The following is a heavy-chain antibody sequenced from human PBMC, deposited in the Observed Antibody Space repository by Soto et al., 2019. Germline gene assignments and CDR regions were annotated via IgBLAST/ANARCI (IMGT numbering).Heavy chain of an antibody. Sequence: SETLSLTCSVSGGSISSYYWNWTRQAPGKGLAWIGYISNSGTSYYNPSLRGRVTISADTSKNQFSLKMTSVTAADTAVYFCARERFTMTGGVITTAWFDPWGPGTRVTVSS. J-gene: IGHJ5*02. CDR1: GGSISSYY. D-gene: IGHD3-16*02. CDR3: ARERFTMTGGVITTAWFDP. CDR2: ISNSGTS. V-gene: IGHV4-59*01.